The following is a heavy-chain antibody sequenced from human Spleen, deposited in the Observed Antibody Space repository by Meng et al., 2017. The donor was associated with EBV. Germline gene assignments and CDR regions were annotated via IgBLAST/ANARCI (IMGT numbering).Heavy chain of an antibody. CDR1: GFTFSDYS. D-gene: IGHD1-20*01. CDR2: ISWSSGNI. CDR3: AREGLTGTAPDDY. Sequence: EVQLVELGGXLVKPGGXLRLSCAASGFTFSDYSMTWVRQAPGKGLEWVSSISWSSGNIHYADSVKGRFTTSRDNAKNSLHLQMNSLRAEDTAVYYCAREGLTGTAPDDYWGKGTLVTVSS. V-gene: IGHV3-21*01. J-gene: IGHJ4*02.